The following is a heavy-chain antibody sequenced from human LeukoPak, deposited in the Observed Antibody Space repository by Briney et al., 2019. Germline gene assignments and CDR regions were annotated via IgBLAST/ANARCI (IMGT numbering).Heavy chain of an antibody. D-gene: IGHD1-26*01. CDR1: GFTFSSYG. CDR3: AKDPSGGSYYADY. Sequence: GGSLRLSCAASGFTFSSYGMHWVRQAPGKGLEWVAVISSDGSNKYYADSVKARFTISRDNSKNTLYLQMNSLRAEDTAVYYCAKDPSGGSYYADYWGQGTLVTVSS. V-gene: IGHV3-30*18. J-gene: IGHJ4*02. CDR2: ISSDGSNK.